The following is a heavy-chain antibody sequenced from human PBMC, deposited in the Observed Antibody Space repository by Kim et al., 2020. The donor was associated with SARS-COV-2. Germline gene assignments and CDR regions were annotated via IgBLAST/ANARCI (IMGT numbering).Heavy chain of an antibody. J-gene: IGHJ5*02. D-gene: IGHD6-13*01. Sequence: NMSLKSRLSISVDTSKNQFSLKVTSVTAADTAVYCCARSGHNSIGDWFDPWGQGAQVTVSS. V-gene: IGHV4-39*01. CDR3: ARSGHNSIGDWFDP.